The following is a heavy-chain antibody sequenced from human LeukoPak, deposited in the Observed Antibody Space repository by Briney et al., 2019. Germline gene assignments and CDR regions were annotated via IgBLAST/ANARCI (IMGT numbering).Heavy chain of an antibody. CDR3: ARDGRAYCGGDCYSDDDAFDI. CDR1: GGTFSSYA. J-gene: IGHJ3*02. Sequence: ASVKVSCKASGGTFSSYAISWVRQAPGQGLEWMGWISAYNGNTNYAQKLQGRVTMTTDTSTSTAYMELRSLRPDDTAVYYCARDGRAYCGGDCYSDDDAFDIWGQGTMVTVSS. CDR2: ISAYNGNT. V-gene: IGHV1-18*01. D-gene: IGHD2-21*02.